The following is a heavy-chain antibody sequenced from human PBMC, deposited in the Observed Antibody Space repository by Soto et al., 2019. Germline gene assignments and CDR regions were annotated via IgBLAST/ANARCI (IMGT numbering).Heavy chain of an antibody. V-gene: IGHV1-18*01. Sequence: QVQLVQSGAEVKKPGASVKVSCKASGYTFTNYGITWVRQAPGQGLQWMGWISGFSGNTNYAQKFQGRVTMTADTSKGTVYMDLRSLTYDDTAVYYCARDLSRGYVFDYWGQGTLVTVSS. CDR2: ISGFSGNT. CDR1: GYTFTNYG. D-gene: IGHD5-12*01. J-gene: IGHJ4*02. CDR3: ARDLSRGYVFDY.